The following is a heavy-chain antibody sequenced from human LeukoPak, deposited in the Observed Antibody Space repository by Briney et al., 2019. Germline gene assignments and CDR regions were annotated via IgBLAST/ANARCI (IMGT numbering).Heavy chain of an antibody. J-gene: IGHJ4*02. CDR1: GFTFSSYG. CDR3: AKFQSYYYDSGGYYRDY. D-gene: IGHD3-22*01. CDR2: IRYDGSNK. V-gene: IGHV3-30*02. Sequence: GGSLRLSCAASGFTFSSYGMHWVRQAPGKGLEWVAFIRYDGSNKYYADSVKGRFTISRDNSKNTLYLQMNSLRAEDTAVYYCAKFQSYYYDSGGYYRDYWGQGTLVTVSS.